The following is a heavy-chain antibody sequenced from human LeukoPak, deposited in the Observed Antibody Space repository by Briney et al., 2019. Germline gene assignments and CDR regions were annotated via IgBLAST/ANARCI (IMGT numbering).Heavy chain of an antibody. V-gene: IGHV4-38-2*02. CDR3: VTPRSWELSDMAV. CDR1: GYSITTNYY. Sequence: SETLSLTCTVSGYSITTNYYWAWIRQSPGTGLEWIGSVYHNGETYYNPSLRSRVIISVDTSKNEFSLRLTSVTAADTAVYYCVTPRSWELSDMAVWGKGTTVIVSS. CDR2: VYHNGET. J-gene: IGHJ6*03. D-gene: IGHD1-26*01.